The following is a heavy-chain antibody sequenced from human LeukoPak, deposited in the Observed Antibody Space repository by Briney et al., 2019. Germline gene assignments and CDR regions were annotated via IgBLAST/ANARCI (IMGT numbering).Heavy chain of an antibody. CDR3: ARTPPPGGYYYYYMDV. CDR2: IYYSGST. D-gene: IGHD1-14*01. J-gene: IGHJ6*03. CDR1: GGSISSSSYY. V-gene: IGHV4-39*01. Sequence: SETLSLTCTVSGGSISSSSYYWGWIRQPPGKGLEWIGSIYYSGSTYYNPSLKSRVTIFVDTSKNQFSLKLSSVTAADTAVYYCARTPPPGGYYYYYMDVWGKGTTVTVSS.